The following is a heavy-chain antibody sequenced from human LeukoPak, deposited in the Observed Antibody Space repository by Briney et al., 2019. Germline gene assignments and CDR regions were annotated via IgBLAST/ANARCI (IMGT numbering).Heavy chain of an antibody. J-gene: IGHJ4*02. V-gene: IGHV1-24*01. Sequence: VASVKVSCKVSGYTLSDLSMDWGREAPGRGLGLKGGFDPEDVETIYAQKFQGRVSMTEDTSTDTAYMELNSLRAEDTAVYYCARGGPPLRYFDWLWSWGQGTLVTVSS. D-gene: IGHD3-9*01. CDR1: GYTLSDLS. CDR3: ARGGPPLRYFDWLWS. CDR2: FDPEDVET.